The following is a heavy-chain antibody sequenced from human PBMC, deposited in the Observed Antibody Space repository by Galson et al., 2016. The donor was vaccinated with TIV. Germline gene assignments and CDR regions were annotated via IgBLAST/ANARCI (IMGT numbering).Heavy chain of an antibody. Sequence: QSGAEVKKPGESLKISCKGSGYSFTNHWIAWVRQMPGKGLEWMGIIFPGDSDTRYSPSFQGQVIIPVDRSINTAYLQWSSLKASDTAMYYCASQFWSGRPAAYYYVMVVWGQATTVSVSS. J-gene: IGHJ6*02. V-gene: IGHV5-51*03. D-gene: IGHD3-3*01. CDR1: GYSFTNHW. CDR3: ASQFWSGRPAAYYYVMVV. CDR2: IFPGDSDT.